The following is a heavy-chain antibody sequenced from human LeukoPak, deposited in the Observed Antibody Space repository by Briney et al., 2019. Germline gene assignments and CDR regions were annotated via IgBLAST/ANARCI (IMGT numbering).Heavy chain of an antibody. D-gene: IGHD5-18*01. J-gene: IGHJ6*04. CDR2: IIPIFGIA. V-gene: IGHV1-69*04. CDR3: ASSGYSSSRGVRGNSYGMDV. CDR1: GGTFSSYA. Sequence: SVKVSCKASGGTFSSYAISWVRQAPGQGLEWMGMIIPIFGIANYAQKFQGRVTITADKSTSTAYMELSSLRSEDTAVYYCASSGYSSSRGVRGNSYGMDVWGKGTTVTVSS.